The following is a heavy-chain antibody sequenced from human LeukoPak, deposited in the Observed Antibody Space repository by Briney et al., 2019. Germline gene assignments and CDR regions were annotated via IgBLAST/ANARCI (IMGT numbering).Heavy chain of an antibody. Sequence: PSETLSLTCTVSGGSISSYYWSWIRQPPGKGLEWIGYIYYSGSTNYNPSLKSRVTISVDTSKNQFSLKLSSVTAADTAVYYCARETMVRGVIARRTNYFDYWGQGTLVTVSS. V-gene: IGHV4-59*01. CDR3: ARETMVRGVIARRTNYFDY. J-gene: IGHJ4*02. D-gene: IGHD3-10*01. CDR2: IYYSGST. CDR1: GGSISSYY.